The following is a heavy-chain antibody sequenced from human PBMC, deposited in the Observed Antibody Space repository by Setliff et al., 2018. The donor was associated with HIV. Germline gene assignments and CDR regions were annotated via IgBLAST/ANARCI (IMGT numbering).Heavy chain of an antibody. V-gene: IGHV3-30*02. Sequence: GGSLRLSCAAPGFIFNNHGRHWVRQAPGKGREWVTGIEFDGSDKYYVDSVSGRSTISRDNSKNSLYLQVHSLSTEDTAVSYCAKGHPDGDPYYFDYSSQGTLVTVS. CDR2: IEFDGSDK. J-gene: IGHJ4*02. CDR3: AKGHPDGDPYYFDY. D-gene: IGHD2-21*02. CDR1: GFIFNNHG.